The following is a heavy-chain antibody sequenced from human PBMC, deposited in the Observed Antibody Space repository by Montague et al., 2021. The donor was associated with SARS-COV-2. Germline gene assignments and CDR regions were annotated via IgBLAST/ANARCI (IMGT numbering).Heavy chain of an antibody. V-gene: IGHV2-70*01. D-gene: IGHD4-23*01. J-gene: IGHJ4*02. Sequence: PALVKPTQTLTLTCTFSGFSLSTSGMCVSWIRQPPGKALEWLTLIDWDDDKYYSTSLKTRLTIAKDTSKNQVVLTMTNMDPVDTATYYCARSYGRTVVTRGVDYWGQGTLVTVSS. CDR1: GFSLSTSGMC. CDR3: ARSYGRTVVTRGVDY. CDR2: IDWDDDK.